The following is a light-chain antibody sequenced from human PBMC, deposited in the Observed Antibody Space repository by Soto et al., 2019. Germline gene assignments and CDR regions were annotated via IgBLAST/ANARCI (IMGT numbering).Light chain of an antibody. V-gene: IGKV3-15*01. CDR1: QSVSSD. CDR3: QQYNNWPSWT. CDR2: GAS. J-gene: IGKJ1*01. Sequence: IVMTHAPATLSVSPGEMVVLSGGASQSVSSDLAWYHHKPGQAPRLLIYGASTRATGIPARFSGSGFGTEFTLTISSLQSEDFAVYYCQQYNNWPSWTFGQGTKVDIK.